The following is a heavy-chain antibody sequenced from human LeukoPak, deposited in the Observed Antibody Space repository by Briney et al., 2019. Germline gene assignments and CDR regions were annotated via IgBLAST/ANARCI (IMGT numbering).Heavy chain of an antibody. D-gene: IGHD6-13*01. CDR2: FDPEDGET. V-gene: IGHV1-24*01. CDR1: VYTLTELS. Sequence: ASVKVSCKVSVYTLTELSMHCVRQAPGKGLEWMGGFDPEDGETIYAQKFQGRVTMTEDTSTDTAYMELSSLRSEDTAVYYCATLPRVFSSSWYFDYWGQGTLVTVSS. CDR3: ATLPRVFSSSWYFDY. J-gene: IGHJ4*02.